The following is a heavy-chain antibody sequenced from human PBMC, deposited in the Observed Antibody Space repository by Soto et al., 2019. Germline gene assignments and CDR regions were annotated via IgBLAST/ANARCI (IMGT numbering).Heavy chain of an antibody. D-gene: IGHD2-15*01. J-gene: IGHJ5*02. Sequence: EVQLLESGGGLVQPGGSLRLSCAASGFTFSSYAMSWVRQAPGKGLEWVSAISGSGGSTYYADSVKGRFTISRDNSKNTLYLQMNSLRAEDTAVYYCAKEWPLDMDCSGGSCYSGTFDPWGEGTLVTVSS. CDR1: GFTFSSYA. CDR2: ISGSGGST. CDR3: AKEWPLDMDCSGGSCYSGTFDP. V-gene: IGHV3-23*01.